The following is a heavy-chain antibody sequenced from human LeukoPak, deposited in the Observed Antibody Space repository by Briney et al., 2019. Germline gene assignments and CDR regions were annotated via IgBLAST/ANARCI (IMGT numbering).Heavy chain of an antibody. Sequence: SETLSLTCAVSGYSISSGYYWGWIRQPPGKGLEWIGSIYHSGSTYYNPSLKSRVTISVDTSKNQFSLELSSVADADTAVYYCAAGGNPSDFDYWGQGTLVTVSS. J-gene: IGHJ4*02. CDR1: GYSISSGYY. D-gene: IGHD4-23*01. V-gene: IGHV4-38-2*01. CDR3: AAGGNPSDFDY. CDR2: IYHSGST.